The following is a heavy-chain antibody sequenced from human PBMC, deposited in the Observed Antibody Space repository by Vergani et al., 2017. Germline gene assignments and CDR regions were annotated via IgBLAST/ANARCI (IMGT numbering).Heavy chain of an antibody. CDR1: GFTFSSYE. D-gene: IGHD6-13*01. CDR3: ARDPAYSSRTFDY. CDR2: ISSSGSTI. J-gene: IGHJ4*02. Sequence: EVQLVESGGGLVQPGGSLRLSCAASGFTFSSYEMNWVRQAPGKGLEWVSYISSSGSTIYYADSVKGRFTISRDNAKNSLSLQMNSLRAEDTAVYYCARDPAYSSRTFDYWGQGTLVTVSS. V-gene: IGHV3-48*03.